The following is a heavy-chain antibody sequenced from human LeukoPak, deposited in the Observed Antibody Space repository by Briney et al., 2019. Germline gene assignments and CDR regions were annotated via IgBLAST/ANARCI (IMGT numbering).Heavy chain of an antibody. Sequence: SETLSLTCTVSGYSISGGYYWGWIRQPPGKGLEWIGSIYHSGSTYYNPSLKSRVTISVDTSKNQFSLKLSSVTAADTAVYYCARDPTNYRLGFDYWGQGTLVTVSS. CDR1: GYSISGGYY. CDR2: IYHSGST. D-gene: IGHD3-16*02. J-gene: IGHJ4*02. CDR3: ARDPTNYRLGFDY. V-gene: IGHV4-38-2*02.